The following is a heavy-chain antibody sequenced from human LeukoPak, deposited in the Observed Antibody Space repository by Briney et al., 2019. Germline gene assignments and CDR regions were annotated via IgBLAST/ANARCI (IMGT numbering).Heavy chain of an antibody. J-gene: IGHJ4*02. CDR1: GGTFSSYI. D-gene: IGHD4-17*01. CDR2: IIPMFGTT. CDR3: ARGYPSTLYKADYVHPYYLDY. Sequence: SVKISCKASGGTFSSYIIKWVRQAPGQGLEWMGGIIPMFGTTIYAQKFQGRVTITADKSTSTAYMELSSLRSEDTAVYYCARGYPSTLYKADYVHPYYLDYWGQGTLVTVSS. V-gene: IGHV1-69*06.